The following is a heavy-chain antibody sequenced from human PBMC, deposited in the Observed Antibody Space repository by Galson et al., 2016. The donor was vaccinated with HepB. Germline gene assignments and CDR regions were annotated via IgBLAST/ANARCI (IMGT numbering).Heavy chain of an antibody. Sequence: SVKVSCKASGGTFSTYAISWVRQAPGQGLEWMGGINPIFGTANYAQKIQGRVTITADKSTSTAYMELSSLRSEDTAVYYCARVVVPAARWYYYYGMAGWGQGTTVTVSS. J-gene: IGHJ6*02. CDR2: INPIFGTA. D-gene: IGHD2-2*01. CDR3: ARVVVPAARWYYYYGMAG. CDR1: GGTFSTYA. V-gene: IGHV1-69*06.